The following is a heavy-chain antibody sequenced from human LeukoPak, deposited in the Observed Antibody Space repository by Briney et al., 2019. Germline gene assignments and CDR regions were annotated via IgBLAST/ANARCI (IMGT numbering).Heavy chain of an antibody. CDR2: IRGSGGST. CDR3: AKTGDYDFWSGHPNYYMDV. D-gene: IGHD3-3*01. CDR1: GFTFSSYA. J-gene: IGHJ6*03. V-gene: IGHV3-23*01. Sequence: GGSLRLSCAASGFTFSSYAMSWVRQAPGKGLEWVSAIRGSGGSTYYADSVKRRFTISRDTSKNTLYLQMNSLRAEDTAVYYCAKTGDYDFWSGHPNYYMDVWGKGTTVTVSS.